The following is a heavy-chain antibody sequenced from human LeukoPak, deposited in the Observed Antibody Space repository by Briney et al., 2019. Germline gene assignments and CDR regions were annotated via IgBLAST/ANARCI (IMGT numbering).Heavy chain of an antibody. D-gene: IGHD3-22*01. J-gene: IGHJ6*03. CDR2: INWNSGST. CDR1: GFTFDDYG. V-gene: IGHV3-20*01. CDR3: ARYGSSGSIYYYMDV. Sequence: GGSLRLSCAASGFTFDDYGMSRVRQAPGKGLKWVSGINWNSGSTGYADSVKGRFTISRDNAKNSLYLQMNSLRAEDTALYHWARYGSSGSIYYYMDVWGKGTTVTVSS.